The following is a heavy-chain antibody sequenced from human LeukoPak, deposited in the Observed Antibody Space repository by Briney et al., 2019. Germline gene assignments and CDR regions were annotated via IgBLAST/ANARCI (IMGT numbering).Heavy chain of an antibody. Sequence: ASVKVSCKASGGTFSSYAISWVRQAPGQGLEWMGGIIPIFGTANYAQKFQGRVTITADKSTSTAYMELSSLRSEDTAVYYCASLTANLDFDYWGQGTLVTVSS. D-gene: IGHD2-21*02. CDR3: ASLTANLDFDY. V-gene: IGHV1-69*06. CDR1: GGTFSSYA. CDR2: IIPIFGTA. J-gene: IGHJ4*02.